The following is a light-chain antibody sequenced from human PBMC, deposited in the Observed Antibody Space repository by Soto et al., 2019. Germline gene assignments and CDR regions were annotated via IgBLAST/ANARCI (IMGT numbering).Light chain of an antibody. Sequence: EMVVTQSPATQSVSPGERASLSCRASQSIGGNLAWYQQKPGQAPRLLIYGASTRAPGVPARFSGSGSRTDFTLTISSLQSEDFAIYYCQQYNNWPYTFGQGTKLEI. CDR3: QQYNNWPYT. J-gene: IGKJ2*01. CDR1: QSIGGN. CDR2: GAS. V-gene: IGKV3-15*01.